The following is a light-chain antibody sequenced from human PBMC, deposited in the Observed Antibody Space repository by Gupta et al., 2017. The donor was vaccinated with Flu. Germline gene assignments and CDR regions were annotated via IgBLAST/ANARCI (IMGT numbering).Light chain of an antibody. CDR1: QSLLISNGNIY. CDR3: MQALETPYT. Sequence: VMTQSPLSLLVTPGAPASIACRSSQSLLISNGNIYLDWYLQKPGQSPQLLMYLASNRASGVPDRFSGSGSGTDFTLKISRVEAEDVGIYFCMQALETPYTFGQGTNLEIK. V-gene: IGKV2-28*01. CDR2: LAS. J-gene: IGKJ2*01.